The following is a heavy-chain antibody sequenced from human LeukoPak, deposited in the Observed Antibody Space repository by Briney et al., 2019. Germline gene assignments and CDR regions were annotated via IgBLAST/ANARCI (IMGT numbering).Heavy chain of an antibody. J-gene: IGHJ4*02. CDR1: GFTFNSYG. D-gene: IGHD5-12*01. CDR3: AKTSGGYDNALFDY. CDR2: ISYDGSNK. V-gene: IGHV3-30*18. Sequence: PGRSLTLSCAASGFTFNSYGIHWVRQAPGKGLEWVAVISYDGSNKYYADSVKGRFTISRDNSKNTVYLQMSSLRAEDTAVYYCAKTSGGYDNALFDYWGQGTLVIVSS.